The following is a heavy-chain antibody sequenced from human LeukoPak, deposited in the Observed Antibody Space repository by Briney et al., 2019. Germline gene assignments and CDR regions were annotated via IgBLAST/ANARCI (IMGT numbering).Heavy chain of an antibody. D-gene: IGHD3-10*01. Sequence: ASVKVSCKASGYTFTSYYMHWVRQAPGQGREWIGIANPSGGSTSYAQKFQGRVTMTRDTSTSTVYMELSSLRSEDTAVYYCARARYYYGSGSYYNPMGYWGQGTLVTVSS. CDR2: ANPSGGST. J-gene: IGHJ4*02. CDR1: GYTFTSYY. CDR3: ARARYYYGSGSYYNPMGY. V-gene: IGHV1-46*01.